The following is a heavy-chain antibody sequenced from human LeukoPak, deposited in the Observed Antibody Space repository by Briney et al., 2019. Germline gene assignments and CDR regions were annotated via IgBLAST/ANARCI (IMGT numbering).Heavy chain of an antibody. CDR1: GGSIGSYY. CDR2: INYSGTT. Sequence: SETLSLTCTVSGGSIGSYYWSWIRKPPGKGLDWIGYINYSGTTNYNPSLKSRVSISVDTSKNQFSLRLDSVTAADTAVYYCARGTMMVGPWGQGTQVTVSS. V-gene: IGHV4-59*01. CDR3: ARGTMMVGP. J-gene: IGHJ5*02. D-gene: IGHD3-22*01.